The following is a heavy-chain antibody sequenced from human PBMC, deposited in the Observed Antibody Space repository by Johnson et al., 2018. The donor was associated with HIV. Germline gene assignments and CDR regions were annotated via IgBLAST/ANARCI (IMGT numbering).Heavy chain of an antibody. V-gene: IGHV3-15*01. J-gene: IGHJ3*02. CDR1: GVSFNNAW. Sequence: VQLVESGGSLVKPGGSLRLSCAVAGVSFNNAWMSWLRQVPGKGLEWVGRLKSKVDGATPDYAVPVKGRFSISGDDSQNTLYLEMTDLRTEDTAGYYFATHGALISGVDAFDIWGQGTMVTVSS. D-gene: IGHD3-3*01. CDR2: LKSKVDGATP. CDR3: ATHGALISGVDAFDI.